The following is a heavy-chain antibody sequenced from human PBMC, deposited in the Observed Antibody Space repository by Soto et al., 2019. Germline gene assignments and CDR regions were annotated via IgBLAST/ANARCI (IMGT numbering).Heavy chain of an antibody. CDR1: GGSISSGGYY. V-gene: IGHV4-31*03. CDR3: ARLTTVTTGIDY. Sequence: QVQLQESGPGLVKPSQTLSLTCTVSGGSISSGGYYWSWIRQHPGKGLEWIGYIYYSGRTYYNPSLKSRVTISVDTSKNQFSLKLSSVTAADTAVYYCARLTTVTTGIDYWGQGTLVTVSS. CDR2: IYYSGRT. D-gene: IGHD4-17*01. J-gene: IGHJ4*02.